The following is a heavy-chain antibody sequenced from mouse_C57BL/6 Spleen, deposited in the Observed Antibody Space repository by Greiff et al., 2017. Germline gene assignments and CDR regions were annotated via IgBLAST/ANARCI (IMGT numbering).Heavy chain of an antibody. Sequence: EVQLQQSGPELVKPGASVKISCKASGYTFTDYYMNWVKQSHGKSLEWIGDINPNNGGTSYNQKFKGKATLTVDQSSSTAYLELRSLTSEDSAVYYCARSEGYYGSISWFAYWGQGTLVTVSA. CDR2: INPNNGGT. CDR1: GYTFTDYY. CDR3: ARSEGYYGSISWFAY. J-gene: IGHJ3*01. D-gene: IGHD1-1*01. V-gene: IGHV1-26*01.